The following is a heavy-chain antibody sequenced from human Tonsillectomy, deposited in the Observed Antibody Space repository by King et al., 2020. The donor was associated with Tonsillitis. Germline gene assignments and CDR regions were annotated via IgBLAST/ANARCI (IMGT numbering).Heavy chain of an antibody. D-gene: IGHD2-21*02. CDR2: ISGSGGGT. CDR1: GFPFSTYA. Sequence: DVQLVESGGGLVQSGGSLRLSCAASGFPFSTYAMSWVRQAPGKGLEWVLVISGSGGGTYYADSVKGRFTISRDNSKNTLYLQMTSLRAEDTAVYYCARRVTALDYWGQGTLVTVSS. V-gene: IGHV3-23*04. J-gene: IGHJ4*02. CDR3: ARRVTALDY.